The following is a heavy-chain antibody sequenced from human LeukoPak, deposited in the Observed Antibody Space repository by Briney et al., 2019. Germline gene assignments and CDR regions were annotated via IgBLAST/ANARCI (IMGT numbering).Heavy chain of an antibody. CDR2: IWYDGSNK. CDR1: GFTFSGHG. D-gene: IGHD1-14*01. V-gene: IGHV3-33*06. Sequence: PGGSLRLSCAASGFTFSGHGMHWVRQTPGKGLEWVAVIWYDGSNKYYADSVKGRFTISRDNSKNTLYLQMNSLRAEDTAVYYCAKVSGGGLYYDGMDVWGQGTTVTVSS. CDR3: AKVSGGGLYYDGMDV. J-gene: IGHJ6*02.